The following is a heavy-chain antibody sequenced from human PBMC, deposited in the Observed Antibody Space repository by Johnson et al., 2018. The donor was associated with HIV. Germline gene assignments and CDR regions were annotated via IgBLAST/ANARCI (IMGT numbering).Heavy chain of an antibody. Sequence: EQLVESGGGLVQPGGSMRLSCAASGFTVSSNYMSWVRQAPGKGLEWDSVIFSGGSTHSADYVKGRFTISRDKSNNTLYLQLNSLRAEDTAVYYCARERIYGDDAFDIWGQGTMVTVSS. J-gene: IGHJ3*02. CDR2: IFSGGST. CDR1: GFTVSSNY. CDR3: ARERIYGDDAFDI. D-gene: IGHD4-17*01. V-gene: IGHV3-66*01.